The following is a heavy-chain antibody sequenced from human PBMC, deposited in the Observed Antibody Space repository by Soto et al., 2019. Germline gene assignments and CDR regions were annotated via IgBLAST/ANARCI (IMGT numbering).Heavy chain of an antibody. Sequence: XTPSLACAVSCGSLRSGCYACRCVLRPPGKGREWIGYIYHSGSTYYNPSLKSRFTISVDRSKNQFSLKLSSVTAADTAVHYCARADYYDSSGYYYYWGQGNLVTISS. J-gene: IGHJ4*02. CDR2: IYHSGST. CDR1: CGSLRSGCYA. D-gene: IGHD3-22*01. CDR3: ARADYYDSSGYYYY. V-gene: IGHV4-30-2*01.